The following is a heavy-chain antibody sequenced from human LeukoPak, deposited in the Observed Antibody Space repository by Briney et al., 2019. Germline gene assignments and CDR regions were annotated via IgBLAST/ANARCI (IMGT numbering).Heavy chain of an antibody. CDR3: VRRRAVAGNYYFDY. D-gene: IGHD6-19*01. J-gene: IGHJ4*02. CDR1: GYRFTSCW. CDR2: IYLGDSNA. V-gene: IGHV5-51*01. Sequence: GGSLEISWKGSGYRFTSCWIGWVRQLPGKGLEWMGIIYLGDSNARYSPSFQGQVTISVDKSINTAYLQWSSLKASDTAMYYCVRRRAVAGNYYFDYWGQGTLVAVSS.